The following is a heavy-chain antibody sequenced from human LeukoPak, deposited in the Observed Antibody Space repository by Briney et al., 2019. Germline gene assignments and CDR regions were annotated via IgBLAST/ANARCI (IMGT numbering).Heavy chain of an antibody. Sequence: NPSETLSLTCAVYGSSFSAYYWSWIRQPPGKGLEWIGEINHSGSSNYNPSLKSRVTISVDTSKSQFSLKLSSVTAADTAVYYCARGRGSYYRYWGQGILVTVSS. CDR1: GSSFSAYY. V-gene: IGHV4-34*01. J-gene: IGHJ4*02. CDR2: INHSGSS. CDR3: ARGRGSYYRY. D-gene: IGHD1-26*01.